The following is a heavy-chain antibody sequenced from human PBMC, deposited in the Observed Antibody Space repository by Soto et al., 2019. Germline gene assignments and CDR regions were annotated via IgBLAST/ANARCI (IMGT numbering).Heavy chain of an antibody. CDR1: GGSISSGGYY. CDR3: ARAYDSSGYYSGFDY. CDR2: IYYSGST. V-gene: IGHV4-31*03. Sequence: QVQLQESGPGLVKPSQTLSLTCTVSGGSISSGGYYWSWIRQHPGKGLEWIGYIYYSGSTYYNPSLKSRVTISVDTPKNQLSLKLCSVTAADTAVYYCARAYDSSGYYSGFDYWGQGTLVTVSS. J-gene: IGHJ4*02. D-gene: IGHD3-22*01.